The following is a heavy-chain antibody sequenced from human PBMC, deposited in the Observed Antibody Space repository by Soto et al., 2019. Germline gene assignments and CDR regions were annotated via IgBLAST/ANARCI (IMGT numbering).Heavy chain of an antibody. CDR1: GGTFSSYA. CDR3: ARALMVRGVSLDY. V-gene: IGHV1-69*13. CDR2: IIPIFGTA. D-gene: IGHD3-10*01. Sequence: GASVKVSCKASGGTFSSYAISWVRQAPGQGLEWMGGIIPIFGTANYAQKFQGRVTITADESTSTAYMELSSLRSEDTAVYYCARALMVRGVSLDYWGQGTLVTVSS. J-gene: IGHJ4*02.